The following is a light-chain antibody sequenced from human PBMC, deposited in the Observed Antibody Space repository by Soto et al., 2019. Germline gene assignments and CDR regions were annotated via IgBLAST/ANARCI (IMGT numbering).Light chain of an antibody. CDR3: GTWDSSLSAVV. J-gene: IGLJ2*01. Sequence: QSVLTQPPSVSAASGQRVTISCSGSSSNIGNSYVSWYQQLPGTAPKLLIYENDKRPSGIPDRFSGSKSGTSATLGITGLQTGDEADYYCGTWDSSLSAVVFGAGTKLTVL. CDR1: SSNIGNSY. V-gene: IGLV1-51*02. CDR2: END.